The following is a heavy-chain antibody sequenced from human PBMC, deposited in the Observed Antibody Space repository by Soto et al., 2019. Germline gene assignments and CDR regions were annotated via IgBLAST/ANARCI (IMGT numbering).Heavy chain of an antibody. CDR1: GVYLSSSSYY. J-gene: IGHJ5*02. V-gene: IGHV4-39*01. CDR2: IYYSGST. D-gene: IGHD3-22*01. CDR3: AGTGGSITMITKWFDP. Sequence: SDTLSLTCTVYGVYLSSSSYYWGWIRQPPGKGLEWIGSIYYSGSTYYNPSLKSRVTISVDTSKNQFSLKLSSVTAADTAVYYCAGTGGSITMITKWFDPWGQGNLVTVSA.